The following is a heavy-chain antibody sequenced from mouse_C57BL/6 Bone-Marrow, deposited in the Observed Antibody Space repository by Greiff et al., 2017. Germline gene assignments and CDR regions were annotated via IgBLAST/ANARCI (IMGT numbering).Heavy chain of an antibody. Sequence: VPLKESGAELVRPGASVTLSCTASGFNIKDDYIHWVKQTPEQGLEWIGWIDPEIGDTAYASKFQGKATITSDTSSNTANLQRSRLTDEDTAVYYCASFEGNYFDFWGQGTPLTVAS. V-gene: IGHV14-4*01. CDR1: GFNIKDDY. CDR3: ASFEGNYFDF. J-gene: IGHJ2*01. CDR2: IDPEIGDT.